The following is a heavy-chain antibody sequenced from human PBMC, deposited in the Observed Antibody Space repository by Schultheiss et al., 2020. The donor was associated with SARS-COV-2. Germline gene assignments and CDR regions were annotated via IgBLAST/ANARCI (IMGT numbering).Heavy chain of an antibody. J-gene: IGHJ5*02. Sequence: GGSLRLSCAASGFTFSSYSMNWVRQAPGKGLEWVGRIRSKANSYATAYAASVKGRFTISRDDSKNTAYLQMNSLKTEDTAMYYCTRQGAGTSWFDPWGQGTLVTVSS. CDR2: IRSKANSYAT. D-gene: IGHD1-7*01. V-gene: IGHV3-73*01. CDR3: TRQGAGTSWFDP. CDR1: GFTFSSYS.